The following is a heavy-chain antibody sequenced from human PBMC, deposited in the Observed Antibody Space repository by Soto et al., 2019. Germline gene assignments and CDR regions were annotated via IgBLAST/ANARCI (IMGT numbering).Heavy chain of an antibody. CDR3: TRHYSFAPGYDV. Sequence: QPGGSLRLSCAASGFTFSGSAMHWVRQASGKGLEWVGRIRSKANSYATAYAASVKGRFTISRDDSKNTAYLQMNSLKNEDTAVYYCTRHYSFAPGYDVWGQGTTVTVSS. V-gene: IGHV3-73*01. CDR2: IRSKANSYAT. D-gene: IGHD6-13*01. J-gene: IGHJ6*02. CDR1: GFTFSGSA.